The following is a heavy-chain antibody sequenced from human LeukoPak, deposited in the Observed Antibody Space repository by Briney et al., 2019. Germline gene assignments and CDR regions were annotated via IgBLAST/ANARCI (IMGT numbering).Heavy chain of an antibody. D-gene: IGHD3-10*01. CDR2: IYYSGTT. V-gene: IGHV4-59*01. CDR1: GGSNSNYY. J-gene: IGHJ4*02. Sequence: SETLSLTCTVSGGSNSNYYWSWNRQPPGKGLEWIGYIYYSGTTNYNPSLKSRVTISLDTSKSQFSLKLSSVTAADTAVYYCARGRKDDSGSYPADYWGQGILVTVSS. CDR3: ARGRKDDSGSYPADY.